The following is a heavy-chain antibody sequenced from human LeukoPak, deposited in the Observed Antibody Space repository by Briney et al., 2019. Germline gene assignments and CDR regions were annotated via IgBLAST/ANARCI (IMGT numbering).Heavy chain of an antibody. CDR1: GASISSSNW. D-gene: IGHD6-13*01. CDR2: IYHSGST. V-gene: IGHV4-4*02. CDR3: ARRSLAAAGFDY. Sequence: SETLSLTCAVSGASISSSNWWSWVRQPPGKGLEWIGEIYHSGSTNYNPSLKSRVTISVDTPKNQFSLKLSSVTAADTAVYYCARRSLAAAGFDYWGQGTLVTVSS. J-gene: IGHJ4*02.